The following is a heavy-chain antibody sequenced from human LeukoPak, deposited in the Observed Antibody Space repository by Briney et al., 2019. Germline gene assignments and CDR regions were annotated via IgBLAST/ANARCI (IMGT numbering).Heavy chain of an antibody. Sequence: GGTLRLSCAASGFIFSNHGMNWVRQAPGKGLEWVSYISSSGSTIYCADSVKGRFTISRDNAKNSLYLQMNSLRAEDTAVYYCAELGITMIGGVWGKGTTVTISS. CDR2: ISSSGSTI. CDR1: GFIFSNHG. J-gene: IGHJ6*04. V-gene: IGHV3-48*04. CDR3: AELGITMIGGV. D-gene: IGHD3-10*02.